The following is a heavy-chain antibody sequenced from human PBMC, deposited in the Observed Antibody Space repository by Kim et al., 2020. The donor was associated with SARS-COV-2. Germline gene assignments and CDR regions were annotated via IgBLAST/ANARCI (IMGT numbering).Heavy chain of an antibody. V-gene: IGHV1-69*04. J-gene: IGHJ4*02. Sequence: SVKVSCKASGGTFSSYAISWVRQAPGQGLEWMGRIIPILGIANYAQKFQGRVTITADKSTSTAYMELSSLRSEDTAVYYCARAEWELGAANDYWGQGTLVTVSS. CDR2: IIPILGIA. CDR1: GGTFSSYA. CDR3: ARAEWELGAANDY. D-gene: IGHD1-26*01.